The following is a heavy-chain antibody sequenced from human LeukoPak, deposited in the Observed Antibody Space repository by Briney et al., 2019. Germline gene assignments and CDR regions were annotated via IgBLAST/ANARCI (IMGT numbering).Heavy chain of an antibody. CDR2: MYLSGTT. J-gene: IGHJ4*02. CDR1: GDSINSLDL. CDR3: AGLVGRYSSGLYYYYFDY. Sequence: PSGILSLTCTVSGDSINSLDLWSWVRQPPGKGLEWIGEMYLSGTTHSNPSVESRVTISIDKSKNQFFLNLSSVTAADTAVYYCAGLVGRYSSGLYYYYFDYWGQGTLSPSPQ. V-gene: IGHV4-4*02. D-gene: IGHD3-22*01.